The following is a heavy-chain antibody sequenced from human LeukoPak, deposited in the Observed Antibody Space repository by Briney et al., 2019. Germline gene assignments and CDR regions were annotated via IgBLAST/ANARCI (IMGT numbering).Heavy chain of an antibody. V-gene: IGHV3-21*01. D-gene: IGHD4/OR15-4a*01. J-gene: IGHJ4*02. Sequence: GGSLRLSCAASEFTFSNYSMNWVRQAPGKGLEWVSSISISSNYIYYADSVKGRFTISRDNAKNSLYLQMNSLRAEDTAVYYCARVFGAGYSDYWGQGTLVTVSS. CDR2: ISISSNYI. CDR3: ARVFGAGYSDY. CDR1: EFTFSNYS.